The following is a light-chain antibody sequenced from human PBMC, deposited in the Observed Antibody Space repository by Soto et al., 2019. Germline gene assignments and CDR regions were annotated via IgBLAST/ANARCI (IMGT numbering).Light chain of an antibody. CDR3: QQSVVSPWT. V-gene: IGKV1-39*01. CDR1: QNIHKY. CDR2: EAT. J-gene: IGKJ1*01. Sequence: DIQMTQSPSSLSASVGDRVTISCRSSQNIHKYLNWYQQRPGKAPKLLVYEATSLETGVSSKFSGSGSGTDFTLTINGRQPEDFASYYCQQSVVSPWTFGQGT.